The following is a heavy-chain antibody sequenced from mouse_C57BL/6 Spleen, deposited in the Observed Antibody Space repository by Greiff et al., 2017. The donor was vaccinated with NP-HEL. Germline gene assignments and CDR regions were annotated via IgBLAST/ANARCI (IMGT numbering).Heavy chain of an antibody. CDR3: AGSYGSSFDY. CDR2: ISSGSSTI. Sequence: EVKVVESGGGLVKPGGSLKLSCAASGFTFSDYGMHWVRQAPEKGLEWVAYISSGSSTIYYADTVKGRFTISRDNAKNTLFLQMTSLRSEDTAMYYCAGSYGSSFDYWGQGTTLTVSS. D-gene: IGHD1-1*01. CDR1: GFTFSDYG. V-gene: IGHV5-17*01. J-gene: IGHJ2*01.